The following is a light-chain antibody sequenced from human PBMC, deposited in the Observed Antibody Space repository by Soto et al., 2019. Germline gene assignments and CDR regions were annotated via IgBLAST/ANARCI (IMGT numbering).Light chain of an antibody. CDR2: EVT. CDR3: ASYRSANTLVV. Sequence: QSVLTQPASVSGSPGQSITISCTGTSRDIGNYNYVSWYQHHPGKAPKLMIYEVTSRPSGVSDRFSGSKSGMTASLTISGVHREAEADYFCASYRSANTLVVLRTGTKVTVL. V-gene: IGLV2-14*01. CDR1: SRDIGNYNY. J-gene: IGLJ1*01.